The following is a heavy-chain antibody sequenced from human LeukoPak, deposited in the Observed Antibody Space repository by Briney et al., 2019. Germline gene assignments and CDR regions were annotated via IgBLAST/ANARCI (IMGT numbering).Heavy chain of an antibody. CDR2: IYYSGST. D-gene: IGHD3-10*01. J-gene: IGHJ5*02. Sequence: SETLSLTCTVSGGSISSSDYYWGWIRQPPGKGLEWIGYIYYSGSTNYNPSLKSRVTISVDTSKNQFSLKLSSVTAADMAVYYCASSGSYGPYNWFDPWGQGTLVTVSS. V-gene: IGHV4-61*05. CDR3: ASSGSYGPYNWFDP. CDR1: GGSISSSDYY.